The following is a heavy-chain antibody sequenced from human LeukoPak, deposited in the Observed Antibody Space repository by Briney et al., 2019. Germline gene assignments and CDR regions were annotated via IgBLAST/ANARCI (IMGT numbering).Heavy chain of an antibody. D-gene: IGHD3-22*01. Sequence: SQTLSLTWAISGDSVSSNSAAWNWIRQSPSRGLEWLGRTYYRSKWYNDYAVSVKSRITINPDTSKNQFSLQLNSVTPEDTAVYYCASAYYYDSSGPTKFDYWGQGTLVTVSS. CDR1: GDSVSSNSAA. J-gene: IGHJ4*02. CDR3: ASAYYYDSSGPTKFDY. CDR2: TYYRSKWYN. V-gene: IGHV6-1*01.